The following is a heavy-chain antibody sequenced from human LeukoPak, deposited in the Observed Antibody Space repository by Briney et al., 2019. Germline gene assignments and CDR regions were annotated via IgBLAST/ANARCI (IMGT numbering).Heavy chain of an antibody. V-gene: IGHV6-1*01. CDR2: TFYRSKWYN. CDR1: GDSVSSKSVA. CDR3: ARGRIAYYGMDV. D-gene: IGHD2-21*01. J-gene: IGHJ6*02. Sequence: SQTLSLTCAISGDSVSSKSVAWNWIRQSPSRGLEWLGRTFYRSKWYNEYGVSVKSRITINPDTSKNQFSLQLNSVTPEDTAVYYCARGRIAYYGMDVWGQGTTVTVSS.